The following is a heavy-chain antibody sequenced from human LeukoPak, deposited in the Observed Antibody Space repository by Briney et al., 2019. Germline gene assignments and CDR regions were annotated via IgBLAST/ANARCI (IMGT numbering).Heavy chain of an antibody. V-gene: IGHV4-59*01. CDR2: IYYSGST. J-gene: IGHJ4*02. CDR3: ARDGAAAGTFDY. D-gene: IGHD6-13*01. CDR1: GRSISSYY. Sequence: SETLSLTCTVSGRSISSYYWSWIRQPPGKGLEWIGYIYYSGSTNYNPSLKSRVTISVDTSKSQFSLKLSSVTAADTAVYYCARDGAAAGTFDYWGQGTLVTVSS.